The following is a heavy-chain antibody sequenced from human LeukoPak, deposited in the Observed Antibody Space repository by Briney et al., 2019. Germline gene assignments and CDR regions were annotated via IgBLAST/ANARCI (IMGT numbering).Heavy chain of an antibody. CDR2: INPSGGST. Sequence: ASVKVSCKASGYTFTSYYMHWVRQAPGQGLEWMGIINPSGGSTSYAQKFQGRVTMTRDTSTSTVYMELSSLRSEDTAVYYCAREGVRGVMDPEGWFDPWGQGTLVTVSS. CDR3: AREGVRGVMDPEGWFDP. CDR1: GYTFTSYY. V-gene: IGHV1-46*01. J-gene: IGHJ5*02. D-gene: IGHD3-10*01.